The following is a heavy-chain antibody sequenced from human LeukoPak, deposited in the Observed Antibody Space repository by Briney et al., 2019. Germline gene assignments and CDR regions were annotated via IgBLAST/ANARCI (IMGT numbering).Heavy chain of an antibody. J-gene: IGHJ4*02. Sequence: QSGGSLRLSCAASEFTFSDHYMDWVRQAPGKGLEWVSAISGSGGSTYYADSVKGRLTMSRDNSKNTLYLQMNSLRAEDTAVYYCAKDLRCSSTSCWGNDYWGQGTLVTVSS. CDR2: ISGSGGST. CDR3: AKDLRCSSTSCWGNDY. V-gene: IGHV3-23*01. CDR1: EFTFSDHY. D-gene: IGHD2-2*01.